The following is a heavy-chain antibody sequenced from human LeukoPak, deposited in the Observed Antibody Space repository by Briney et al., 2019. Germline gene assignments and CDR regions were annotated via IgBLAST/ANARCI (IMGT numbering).Heavy chain of an antibody. CDR1: GGSISSYY. D-gene: IGHD1-26*01. CDR3: ARETRLHSGSYSNDAFDI. V-gene: IGHV4-59*01. J-gene: IGHJ3*02. Sequence: SETLSLTCTVSGGSISSYYWSWIRQPPGKGLAWIGYISYSGSTDYNPSLKSRVTISLDTSKNQFSLRLNSVTAADTDVYYCARETRLHSGSYSNDAFDIWGQGTMVTVSS. CDR2: ISYSGST.